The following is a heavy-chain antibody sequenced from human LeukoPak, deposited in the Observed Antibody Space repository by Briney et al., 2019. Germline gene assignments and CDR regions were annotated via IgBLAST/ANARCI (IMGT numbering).Heavy chain of an antibody. V-gene: IGHV3-30*02. D-gene: IGHD3-22*01. Sequence: PGGSLRLSCAASGFTFSSYGMHWVRQAPGKGLEGVAFIRYDGSNKYYADSVKGRFTISRDNSKNTLYLQMNSLRAEDTAVYYCATDYYDSSGGPYGFDYWGQGTLVTVSS. CDR2: IRYDGSNK. CDR3: ATDYYDSSGGPYGFDY. J-gene: IGHJ4*02. CDR1: GFTFSSYG.